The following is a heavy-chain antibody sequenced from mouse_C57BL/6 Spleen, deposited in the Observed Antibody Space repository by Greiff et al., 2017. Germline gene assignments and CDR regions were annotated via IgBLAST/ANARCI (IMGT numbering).Heavy chain of an antibody. CDR3: ARSGTDYFDY. J-gene: IGHJ2*01. CDR2: IDPSDSYT. Sequence: VQLQQPGAELVRPGTSVKLSCKASGYTFTSYWMHWVKQRPGQGLEWIGVIDPSDSYTNYNQKFKGKATLTVDTSSSTAYMQLSSLTSEDSAVYYCARSGTDYFDYWGQGTTLTVSS. D-gene: IGHD4-1*01. V-gene: IGHV1-59*01. CDR1: GYTFTSYW.